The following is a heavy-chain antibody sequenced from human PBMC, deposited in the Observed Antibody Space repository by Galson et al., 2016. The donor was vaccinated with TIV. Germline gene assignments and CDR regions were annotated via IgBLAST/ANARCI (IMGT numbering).Heavy chain of an antibody. CDR1: GYTFTSYF. V-gene: IGHV1-18*01. CDR3: TTVRRRGSGGMDV. Sequence: SVKVSCKASGYTFTSYFLSWVRQAPGQRLEWMGRVDPDDGPTNYAQKFQGRITITADTSTNTAYMELTRLRSDDTAIYFCTTVRRRGSGGMDVWGQGTTVTVS. CDR2: VDPDDGPT. J-gene: IGHJ6*02. D-gene: IGHD2-8*02.